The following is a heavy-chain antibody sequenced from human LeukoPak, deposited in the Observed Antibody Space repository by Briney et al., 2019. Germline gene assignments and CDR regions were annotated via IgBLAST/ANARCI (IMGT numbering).Heavy chain of an antibody. D-gene: IGHD6-13*01. V-gene: IGHV1-69*13. CDR1: GGTFISYA. CDR2: IIPIFGTA. CDR3: ASNTAAVYNWFDP. Sequence: ASVKVSCKASGGTFISYAISWVRQAPGQGLEWMGGIIPIFGTANYAQKFQGRVTITADESTSTAYMELSSLRSEDTAVYYCASNTAAVYNWFDPWGQGTLVTVSS. J-gene: IGHJ5*02.